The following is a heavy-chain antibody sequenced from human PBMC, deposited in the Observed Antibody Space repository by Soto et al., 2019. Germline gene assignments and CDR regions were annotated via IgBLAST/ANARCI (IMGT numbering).Heavy chain of an antibody. Sequence: SETLSLTCIVSGGSISSYYWSWIRQPPGKGLEWIGYIYYSGSTNYNPSLKSRVTISVDTSKNQFSLKLSSVTAADTAVYYCARGSFGNSPRFDYWGQGTLVTVSS. V-gene: IGHV4-59*01. CDR2: IYYSGST. CDR3: ARGSFGNSPRFDY. CDR1: GGSISSYY. J-gene: IGHJ4*02. D-gene: IGHD3-3*01.